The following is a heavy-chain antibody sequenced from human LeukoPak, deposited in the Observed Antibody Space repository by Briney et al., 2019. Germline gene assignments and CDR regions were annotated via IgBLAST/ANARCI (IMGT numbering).Heavy chain of an antibody. D-gene: IGHD2-21*02. CDR3: TTNSVVVTGNGAFDI. CDR1: GFTFSNAW. CDR2: IKSKTDGGTT. V-gene: IGHV3-15*01. J-gene: IGHJ3*02. Sequence: GGSLRLSCAASGFTFSNAWMSWVRQAPGKGLEWVGRIKSKTDGGTTDYAAPVKGRFTISRDDSKNTLYLQMNSLKTEDTAVYYCTTNSVVVTGNGAFDIWGQGTMVTVSS.